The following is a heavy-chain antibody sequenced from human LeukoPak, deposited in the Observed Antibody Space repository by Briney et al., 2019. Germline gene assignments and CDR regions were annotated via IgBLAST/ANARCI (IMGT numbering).Heavy chain of an antibody. J-gene: IGHJ4*02. V-gene: IGHV4-61*02. Sequence: SQTLSLTCTVSGGSISSGSYYWSWLRHPAGKGLEWIARIYTRGSTNYNPSLKRRVTISVDTSKNQFSLKLSSVTAADTAVYYCARVVGASIDYWGQGTLVTVSS. CDR3: ARVVGASIDY. CDR2: IYTRGST. D-gene: IGHD1-26*01. CDR1: GGSISSGSYY.